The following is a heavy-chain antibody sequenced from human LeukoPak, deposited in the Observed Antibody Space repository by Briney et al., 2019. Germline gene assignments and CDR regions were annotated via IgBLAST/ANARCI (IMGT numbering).Heavy chain of an antibody. CDR3: ARDLGQQLTS. CDR1: GYTFTGYY. J-gene: IGHJ5*02. V-gene: IGHV1-2*02. Sequence: GASVKVSCKASGYTFTGYYMHWVRQAPGQGLEWMGRINPNSHATDYAQKFQGRVTVTRDTSISTAYMELSSLRSDDTAVYYCARDLGQQLTSWGQGTLVTVSS. CDR2: INPNSHAT. D-gene: IGHD6-13*01.